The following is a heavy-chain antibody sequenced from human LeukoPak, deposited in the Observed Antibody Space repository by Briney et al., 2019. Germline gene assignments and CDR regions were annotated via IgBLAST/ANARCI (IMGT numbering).Heavy chain of an antibody. Sequence: SVKVSCKASGGTFSSYAISWVRQAHGQGLEWMGRIIPILGIANYAQKFQGRVTITADKSTSTAYMELSSLRSEDTAVYYCARASQWELLDYWGQGTLVTVSS. J-gene: IGHJ4*02. D-gene: IGHD1-26*01. CDR2: IIPILGIA. V-gene: IGHV1-69*04. CDR1: GGTFSSYA. CDR3: ARASQWELLDY.